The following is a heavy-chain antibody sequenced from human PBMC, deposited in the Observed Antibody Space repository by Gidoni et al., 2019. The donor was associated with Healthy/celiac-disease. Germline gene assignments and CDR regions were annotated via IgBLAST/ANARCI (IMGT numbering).Heavy chain of an antibody. V-gene: IGHV1-2*07. D-gene: IGHD1-1*01. CDR2: INPNSGGT. CDR1: GSTFTGYY. Sequence: QVQLVKSGAEVKKLGASVNVSCKASGSTFTGYYMPWVRKAPGQGLEWMGGINPNSGGTNYAHKFQGRVTMTRETSISTAYMELSRLRSDETAVYYCARGERQYSRGLDPWGQGTLVTVSS. CDR3: ARGERQYSRGLDP. J-gene: IGHJ5*02.